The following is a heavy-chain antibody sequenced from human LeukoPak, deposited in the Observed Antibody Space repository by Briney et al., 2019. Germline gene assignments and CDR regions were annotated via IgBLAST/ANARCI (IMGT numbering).Heavy chain of an antibody. CDR2: ISSNGGST. J-gene: IGHJ3*02. CDR1: GFTFSSYA. V-gene: IGHV3-64*01. Sequence: PGGSLRLSCAASGFTFSSYAMHWVRQAPGKGLEYVSAISSNGGSTYYANSVEGRFTISRDNSKNTLYLQMGSLRAEDMAVYYCARGDAFDIWGQGTMVTVSS. CDR3: ARGDAFDI.